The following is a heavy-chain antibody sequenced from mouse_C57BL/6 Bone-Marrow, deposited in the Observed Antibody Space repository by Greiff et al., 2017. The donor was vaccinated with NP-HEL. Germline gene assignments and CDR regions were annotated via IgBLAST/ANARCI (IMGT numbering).Heavy chain of an antibody. Sequence: EVKLQESGPGLVKPSQSLSLTCSVTGYSITSGYYWNWIRQFPGNKLEWMGYISYDGSNNYNPSLKNRISITRDTSKNQFFLKLNSVTTEDTATYYCARGAYYYSSGCAWFAYWGQGTLVTVSA. D-gene: IGHD2-12*01. CDR3: ARGAYYYSSGCAWFAY. CDR1: GYSITSGYY. J-gene: IGHJ3*01. V-gene: IGHV3-6*01. CDR2: ISYDGSN.